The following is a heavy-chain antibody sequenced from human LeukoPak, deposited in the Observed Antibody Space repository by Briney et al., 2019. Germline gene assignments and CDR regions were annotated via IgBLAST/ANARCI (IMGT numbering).Heavy chain of an antibody. V-gene: IGHV3-7*01. J-gene: IGHJ4*02. CDR2: IKQDGSAK. CDR1: GFTISPYW. Sequence: QPGGSLRLSCAASGFTISPYWMTWVRQAPGKGLEWVANIKQDGSAKYYVDSLRGRFSISRDNVKNSLFLQMNSLSAEDTAVYYCARCPYDSTGYYSVPSHLDYWGQGTLVTVSS. CDR3: ARCPYDSTGYYSVPSHLDY. D-gene: IGHD3-22*01.